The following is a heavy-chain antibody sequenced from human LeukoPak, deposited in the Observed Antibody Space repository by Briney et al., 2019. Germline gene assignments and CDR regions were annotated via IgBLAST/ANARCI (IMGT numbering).Heavy chain of an antibody. J-gene: IGHJ5*02. Sequence: GASVKVSCKVSGYTLTEISMHWVRQAPGKGLEWMGGFDPEEGETIYAQKFQGRVTMTEDTSTDTAYMELSSLRSEDTAVFYCVSDPITMIRGVIIVGFDPWGQGTLVTVSS. CDR3: VSDPITMIRGVIIVGFDP. CDR2: FDPEEGET. CDR1: GYTLTEIS. V-gene: IGHV1-24*01. D-gene: IGHD3-10*01.